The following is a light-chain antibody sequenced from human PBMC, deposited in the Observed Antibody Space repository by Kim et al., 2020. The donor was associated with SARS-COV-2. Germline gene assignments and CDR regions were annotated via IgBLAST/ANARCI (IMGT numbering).Light chain of an antibody. CDR3: QHYGSPPIT. V-gene: IGKV3-20*01. Sequence: SPGERATLSWSASRSVNRFHVDWYQQRPGQAPRLVMDGTSSRATGTPDRFSGSGSGTDFTLTISRLEPEDFAVYYCQHYGSPPITFGQGTRLEIK. J-gene: IGKJ5*01. CDR1: RSVNRFH. CDR2: GTS.